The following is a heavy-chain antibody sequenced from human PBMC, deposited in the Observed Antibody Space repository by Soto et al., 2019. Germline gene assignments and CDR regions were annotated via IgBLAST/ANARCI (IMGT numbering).Heavy chain of an antibody. D-gene: IGHD2-15*01. CDR2: IYPGDSDT. Sequence: GESLKISCKGSGYSFTSYWIGWVRQMPGKGLEWMGIIYPGDSDTRYSPSFQGQVTISADKSISTAYLQWSSLKASDTAMYYCARRDCSGGSCYLGAFDIWGQGTMVTVSS. CDR1: GYSFTSYW. CDR3: ARRDCSGGSCYLGAFDI. V-gene: IGHV5-51*01. J-gene: IGHJ3*02.